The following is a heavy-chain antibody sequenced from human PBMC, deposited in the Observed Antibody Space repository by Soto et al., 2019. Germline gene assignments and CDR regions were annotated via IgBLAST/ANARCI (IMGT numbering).Heavy chain of an antibody. J-gene: IGHJ4*02. CDR3: ARDFGRRLFEY. Sequence: GGSLRVSCAASGFTFSSYAMNWVRQAPGKGLEWVAAISGSGGSTYYADSVKGRVTISRDSSKNTLYLQMNSRRAEDTAVCYCARDFGRRLFEYWGQGTLVTVSS. CDR1: GFTFSSYA. D-gene: IGHD1-1*01. V-gene: IGHV3-23*01. CDR2: ISGSGGST.